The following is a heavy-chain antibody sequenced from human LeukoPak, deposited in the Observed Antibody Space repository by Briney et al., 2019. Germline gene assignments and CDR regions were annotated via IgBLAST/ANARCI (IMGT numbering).Heavy chain of an antibody. V-gene: IGHV3-48*01. D-gene: IGHD6-19*01. J-gene: IGHJ3*02. CDR2: ISSSSSTI. CDR3: AKDRLSGWPNDAFDI. CDR1: GFTFSSYS. Sequence: PGGSLRLSCAASGFTFSSYSMNWVRQAPGKGLEWVSYISSSSSTIYYADSVKGRFTISRDNAKNSLYLQMNSLRAEDTAVYYCAKDRLSGWPNDAFDIWGQGTMVTVSS.